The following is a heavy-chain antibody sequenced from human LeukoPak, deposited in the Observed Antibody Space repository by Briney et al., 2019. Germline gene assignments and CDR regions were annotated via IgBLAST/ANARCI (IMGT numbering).Heavy chain of an antibody. J-gene: IGHJ4*02. CDR2: ISAYNGNT. Sequence: ASVKVSSKTSGYIFSKYFMQWVRQAPGQGLEWMGWISAYNGNTNYAQKLQGRVTMTTDTSTSTAYMELRSLRSDDTAVYYCARVNWNDVSDDYWGQGTLVTVSS. CDR1: GYIFSKYF. V-gene: IGHV1-18*01. D-gene: IGHD1-20*01. CDR3: ARVNWNDVSDDY.